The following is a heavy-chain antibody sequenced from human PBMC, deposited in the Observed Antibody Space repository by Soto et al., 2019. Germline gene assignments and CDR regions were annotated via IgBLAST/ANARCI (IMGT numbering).Heavy chain of an antibody. CDR2: IYYSGST. CDR3: ARMVGWDIVVVVAATPFYYYMDV. J-gene: IGHJ6*03. V-gene: IGHV4-59*08. D-gene: IGHD2-15*01. CDR1: GGSISSYY. Sequence: SETLSLTCTVSGGSISSYYWSWIRQPPGKGLEWIGYIYYSGSTNYNPSLKSRVTISVDTSKSQFSLKLSSVTAADTAVYYCARMVGWDIVVVVAATPFYYYMDVWGKGTTVTVSS.